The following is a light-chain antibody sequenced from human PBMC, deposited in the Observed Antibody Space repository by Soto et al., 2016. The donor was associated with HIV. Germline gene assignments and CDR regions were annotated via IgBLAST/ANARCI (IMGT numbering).Light chain of an antibody. CDR1: SLRSYY. CDR2: NKN. Sequence: SSELTQDPAVSVALGQTVRITCQGGSLRSYYASWYQQKPGQAPVLVIYNKNNRPSGIPDRFSGSNSGNTASLTITGAQAEDEADYYCNSRDSSGNQVVFGGGTKLTVL. J-gene: IGLJ2*01. CDR3: NSRDSSGNQVV. V-gene: IGLV3-19*01.